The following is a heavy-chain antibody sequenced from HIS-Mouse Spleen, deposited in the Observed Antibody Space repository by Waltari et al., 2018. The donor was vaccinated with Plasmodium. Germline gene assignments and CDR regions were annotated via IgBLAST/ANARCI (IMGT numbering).Heavy chain of an antibody. V-gene: IGHV1-2*02. J-gene: IGHJ1*01. CDR3: ARVLGYKAAAGTFVEYFQH. Sequence: QVQLVQSGAEVKKPGASVKVSCKASGSPFTGYLSTWVRQAPEPGLEWMGWINPNSGGTNYAQKFQGRVTMTRDTSISTAYMELSRLRSDDTAVYYCARVLGYKAAAGTFVEYFQHWGQGTLVTVSS. CDR2: INPNSGGT. CDR1: GSPFTGYL. D-gene: IGHD6-13*01.